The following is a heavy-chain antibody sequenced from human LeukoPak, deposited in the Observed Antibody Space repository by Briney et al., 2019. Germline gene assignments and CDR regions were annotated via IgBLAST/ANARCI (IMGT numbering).Heavy chain of an antibody. CDR3: ARDYPTSGIVTIFDY. V-gene: IGHV3-23*01. Sequence: AESLRLSCASSGFSFNNYDMTWFRQPPGKGLVWVSSITASGGSTYCADSVKGRFTISRDNSKNTLYLQLSCLSAEDTAVYYCARDYPTSGIVTIFDYWGQGTLVTVSS. CDR2: ITASGGST. CDR1: GFSFNNYD. D-gene: IGHD1-1*01. J-gene: IGHJ4*02.